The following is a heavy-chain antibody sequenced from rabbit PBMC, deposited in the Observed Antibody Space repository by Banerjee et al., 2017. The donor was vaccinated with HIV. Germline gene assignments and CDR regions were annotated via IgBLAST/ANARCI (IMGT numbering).Heavy chain of an antibody. V-gene: IGHV1S45*01. CDR2: INTSSGNT. Sequence: QEQLVESGGGLVQPEGSLTLTCKASGSDISSNAMCWVRQAPGKGLEWIACINTSSGNTVYANWAKGRFTISKTSSTTVTLQMTSLTAADTATYFCARDLAAVTGWNFGLWGPGTLVTVS. CDR1: GSDISSNA. D-gene: IGHD7-1*01. CDR3: ARDLAAVTGWNFGL. J-gene: IGHJ4*01.